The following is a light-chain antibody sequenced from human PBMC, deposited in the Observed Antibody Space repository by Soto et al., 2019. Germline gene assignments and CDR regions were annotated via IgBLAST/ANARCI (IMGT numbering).Light chain of an antibody. J-gene: IGKJ2*01. V-gene: IGKV3-11*01. Sequence: EIVLTQSPATLSLSPGERATLSCRASQSVSSYLAWYQQKPGQAPRLLIYDASNRATGIPARFSGSGSGTDFTLTISILEPEDFAAYYCQQRSNWPPYTFGQGTKLEIK. CDR2: DAS. CDR1: QSVSSY. CDR3: QQRSNWPPYT.